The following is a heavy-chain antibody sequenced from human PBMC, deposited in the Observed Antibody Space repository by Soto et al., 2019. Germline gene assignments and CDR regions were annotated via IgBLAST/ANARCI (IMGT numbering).Heavy chain of an antibody. Sequence: SVKVSCKPSGFTFNVYGIHWVRQAPGQGLEWMGGLIPIYDEPYYAQKFQGRVTITADKSTTTVHLELSSLRSEDTAVYFCAKVRDPHLDRYALDVWGQGTTVTVSS. CDR1: GFTFNVYG. J-gene: IGHJ6*02. CDR3: AKVRDPHLDRYALDV. D-gene: IGHD2-2*01. CDR2: LIPIYDEP. V-gene: IGHV1-69*06.